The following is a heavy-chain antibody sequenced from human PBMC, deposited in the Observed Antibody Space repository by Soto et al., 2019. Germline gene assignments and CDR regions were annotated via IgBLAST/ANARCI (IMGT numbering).Heavy chain of an antibody. V-gene: IGHV4-39*01. J-gene: IGHJ3*02. CDR3: ARYGSGSYYNVGAFDI. CDR1: GGSISSSSYY. D-gene: IGHD3-10*01. CDR2: IYYSGST. Sequence: QLQLQESGPGLVKPSETLSLTCTVSGGSISSSSYYWGWIRQPPGKGLEWIGSIYYSGSTYYNLSLKSRVTISVETSKNQFSLKLSSVTAADTAVYYCARYGSGSYYNVGAFDIWGQGTMVTVSS.